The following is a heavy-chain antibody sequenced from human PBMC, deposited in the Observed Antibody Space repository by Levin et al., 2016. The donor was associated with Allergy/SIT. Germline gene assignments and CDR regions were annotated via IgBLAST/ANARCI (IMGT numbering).Heavy chain of an antibody. J-gene: IGHJ2*01. V-gene: IGHV3-11*05. Sequence: WIRQPPGKGLEWVSYISSSSSYTNYADSVKGRFTISRDNAKNSLYLQMNSLRAEDTAVYYCARAHYDILTGYHYWYFDLWGRGTLVTVSS. CDR2: ISSSSSYT. CDR3: ARAHYDILTGYHYWYFDL. D-gene: IGHD3-9*01.